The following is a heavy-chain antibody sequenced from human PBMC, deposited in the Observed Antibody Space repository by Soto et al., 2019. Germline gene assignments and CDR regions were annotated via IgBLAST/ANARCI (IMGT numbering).Heavy chain of an antibody. CDR1: GFKFDGYA. D-gene: IGHD5-18*01. CDR3: TKQRDTALITPGFDY. CDR2: ISWNSGSI. V-gene: IGHV3-9*01. Sequence: GGSLRLSCAASGFKFDGYAMHWVRQAPGKGLEWVSGISWNSGSIGYADSVKGRFTISRDNAKNSLYLRMNGLRVEDTALYYCTKQRDTALITPGFDYWGQGTLVTVSS. J-gene: IGHJ4*02.